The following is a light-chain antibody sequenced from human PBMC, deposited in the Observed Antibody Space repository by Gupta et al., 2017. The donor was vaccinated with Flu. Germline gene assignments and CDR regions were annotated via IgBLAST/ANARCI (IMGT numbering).Light chain of an antibody. CDR2: AAS. Sequence: EIVLTQSPVTLSLSPGERATLSCRASQSVSSNLLAWYQQQPGLAPRLLIYAASSRATGIPDRFSGSGSGTDFTLTISRLEPEDFAVYYCQQYSISWTFGQGTKVEIK. V-gene: IGKV3-20*01. J-gene: IGKJ1*01. CDR1: QSVSSNL. CDR3: QQYSISWT.